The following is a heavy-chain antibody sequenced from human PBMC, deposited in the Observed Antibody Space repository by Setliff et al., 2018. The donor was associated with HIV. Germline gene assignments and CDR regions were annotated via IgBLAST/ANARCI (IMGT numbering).Heavy chain of an antibody. Sequence: SETLSLTCSVSGGPITTSTYYWGWIRQPPGEGLEWIGNIYQSGTTYYNSSLTSRVTMSVDTSKNQFSLKLNSVTAADTAVYYCAREFSSSSFDQWGQGTLVTVSS. V-gene: IGHV4-39*07. CDR3: AREFSSSSFDQ. CDR2: IYQSGTT. J-gene: IGHJ4*02. CDR1: GGPITTSTYY. D-gene: IGHD6-6*01.